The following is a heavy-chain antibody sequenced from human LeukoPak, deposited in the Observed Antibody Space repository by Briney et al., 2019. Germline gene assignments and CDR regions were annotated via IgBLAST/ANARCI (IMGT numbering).Heavy chain of an antibody. CDR3: ARGYGTYPLDS. D-gene: IGHD5-12*01. V-gene: IGHV3-21*06. Sequence: GGSLRLSCATSDFTLSSFTMNWGRQAPGKGLEWVSSISSGNSYTSYADSVKGRFTISRDNARNSLSLQMNSLRVEDTAVYYCARGYGTYPLDSWGQGALVTVSS. CDR2: ISSGNSYT. J-gene: IGHJ4*02. CDR1: DFTLSSFT.